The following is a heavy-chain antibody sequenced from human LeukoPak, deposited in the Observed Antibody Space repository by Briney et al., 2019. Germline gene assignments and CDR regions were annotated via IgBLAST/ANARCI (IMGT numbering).Heavy chain of an antibody. V-gene: IGHV3-7*01. D-gene: IGHD3-3*01. Sequence: PGGSLRLSCAASGFTFSSYWMSWVRQAPGKGLEWVANIKQDGSEKYYVDSVKGRFTISRDNAKNSLYLQMNSLRAEDTAVYYCAREPTYYDFWSGYYPSRYFDYWGQGTLVTVSS. CDR3: AREPTYYDFWSGYYPSRYFDY. CDR2: IKQDGSEK. CDR1: GFTFSSYW. J-gene: IGHJ4*02.